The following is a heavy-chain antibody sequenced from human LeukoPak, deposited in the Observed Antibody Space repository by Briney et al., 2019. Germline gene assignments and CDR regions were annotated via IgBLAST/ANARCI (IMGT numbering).Heavy chain of an antibody. D-gene: IGHD3-22*01. Sequence: PGRSLRLSCAASGFTFSSYAMHWVRQAPGKGLEWVAVISYDGSNKYYADSVKGRFTISRDNAKNSLYLQMNSLRAEDTAVYYCAREGYFYDSSGYYWAYWGHGTLVTVSS. V-gene: IGHV3-30-3*01. CDR2: ISYDGSNK. CDR1: GFTFSSYA. J-gene: IGHJ4*01. CDR3: AREGYFYDSSGYYWAY.